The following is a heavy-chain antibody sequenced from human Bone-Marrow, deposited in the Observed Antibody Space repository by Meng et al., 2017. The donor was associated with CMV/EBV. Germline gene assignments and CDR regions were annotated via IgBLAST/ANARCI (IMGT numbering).Heavy chain of an antibody. D-gene: IGHD2-2*01. Sequence: ASVMVSCKASGYTFTGNYMHWVRQDPGQGLEWMGWINPNSGGTNYAQKCQGRVTMTRDTSISTAYMELSRLRSDDTAVYYCARGGQYAGAFDIWGQGTMVTVSS. V-gene: IGHV1-2*02. CDR3: ARGGQYAGAFDI. J-gene: IGHJ3*02. CDR1: GYTFTGNY. CDR2: INPNSGGT.